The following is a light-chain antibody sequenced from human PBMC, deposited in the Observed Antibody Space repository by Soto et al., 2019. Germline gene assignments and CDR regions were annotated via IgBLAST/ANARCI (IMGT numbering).Light chain of an antibody. V-gene: IGLV2-14*01. CDR1: SSDVGGYNY. J-gene: IGLJ3*02. Sequence: QSALTQPASVSGSPGQSITISCTGTSSDVGGYNYVSWYQQHPGKAPKLMIYEVSHRPSGVSNRFSGSKSGNTASLTISGLQAEDEDDYYCSSYTSSSTLEVFGGGTKLTVL. CDR3: SSYTSSSTLEV. CDR2: EVS.